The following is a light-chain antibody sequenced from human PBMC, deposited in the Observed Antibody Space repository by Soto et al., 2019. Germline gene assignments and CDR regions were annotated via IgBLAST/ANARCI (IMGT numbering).Light chain of an antibody. Sequence: EIVMTQSPATLSLSPGERATLSCRASQSVSSYLAWYQQKPGQAPRLLIYDASNRATGIPARFSGSGSGTDFTLTISSLEAEDSAVYYCQQRFNWPRTFGQGTKVDIK. CDR3: QQRFNWPRT. CDR2: DAS. V-gene: IGKV3-11*01. CDR1: QSVSSY. J-gene: IGKJ1*01.